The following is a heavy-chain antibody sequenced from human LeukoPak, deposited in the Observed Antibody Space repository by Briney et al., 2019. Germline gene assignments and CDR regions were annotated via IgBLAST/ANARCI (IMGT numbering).Heavy chain of an antibody. CDR2: INHSGST. CDR3: AREAGYYDSSGYYYLSRYYYYGMDV. V-gene: IGHV4-34*01. D-gene: IGHD3-22*01. Sequence: SETLSLTCAVYGGSFSGYYWSWIRQPPGKGLEWIGEINHSGSTNYNPSLKSQFTISVDTSKNQFSLKLSSVTAAVKAVYYCAREAGYYDSSGYYYLSRYYYYGMDVWGQGTTVTVSS. J-gene: IGHJ6*02. CDR1: GGSFSGYY.